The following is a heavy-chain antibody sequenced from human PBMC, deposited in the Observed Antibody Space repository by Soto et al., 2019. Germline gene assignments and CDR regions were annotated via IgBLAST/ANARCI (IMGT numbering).Heavy chain of an antibody. Sequence: QITLKESGPALVNPTQTLTLTCSFSGFSLSASGLGVAWIRQPPGKALEWLALVYWDDDKRYSPSLESRLTISKDTSDNQVVLTMTNMDPLDTATYYCEEAPWIQLWSYFDHWGQGILVTGSS. J-gene: IGHJ4*02. V-gene: IGHV2-5*02. CDR1: GFSLSASGLG. CDR3: EEAPWIQLWSYFDH. CDR2: VYWDDDK. D-gene: IGHD5-18*01.